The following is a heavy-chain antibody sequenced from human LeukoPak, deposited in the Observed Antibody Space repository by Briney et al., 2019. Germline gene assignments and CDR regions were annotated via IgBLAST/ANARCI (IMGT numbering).Heavy chain of an antibody. Sequence: GESPKISCKASGYSFTNYWIGWVRQMPGKGLEWMGIIYPGDSDTKYSPSFQGQVTISADKSINPASLQWSSLRASDTAMYYCARQGTIVAGTLGTTFDYWGQGTLLTVSS. V-gene: IGHV5-51*01. CDR2: IYPGDSDT. CDR3: ARQGTIVAGTLGTTFDY. J-gene: IGHJ4*02. CDR1: GYSFTNYW. D-gene: IGHD5-12*01.